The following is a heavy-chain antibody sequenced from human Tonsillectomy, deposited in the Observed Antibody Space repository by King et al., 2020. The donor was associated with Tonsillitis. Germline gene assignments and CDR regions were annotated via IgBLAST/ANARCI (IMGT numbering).Heavy chain of an antibody. CDR1: GGSISSYY. V-gene: IGHV4-4*07. J-gene: IGHJ4*02. CDR3: ARDVHYYDSSGYYYHFDY. D-gene: IGHD3-22*01. Sequence: VQLQESGPGLVKPSETLSLTCTVSGGSISSYYWGWIRQPAGKGLEWIGRIYTSGSTNYNPSLKSRVTMSVDTSKNQFSLKLSSVTAADTAVYYCARDVHYYDSSGYYYHFDYWGQGTLVTVSS. CDR2: IYTSGST.